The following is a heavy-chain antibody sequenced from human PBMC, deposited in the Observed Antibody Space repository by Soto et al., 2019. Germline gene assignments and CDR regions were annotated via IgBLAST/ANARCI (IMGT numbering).Heavy chain of an antibody. V-gene: IGHV4-30-4*01. D-gene: IGHD3-3*01. CDR2: IYYSGST. CDR3: ARVPGERITISGVPANWFDP. CDR1: GGSISSGDYY. J-gene: IGHJ5*02. Sequence: SETLSLTCTVSGGSISSGDYYWSWIRQPPGKGLEWIGYIYYSGSTYYNPSLKSRVTISVDTSKNQFSLKPSSVTAADTAVYYCARVPGERITISGVPANWFDPWGQGTL.